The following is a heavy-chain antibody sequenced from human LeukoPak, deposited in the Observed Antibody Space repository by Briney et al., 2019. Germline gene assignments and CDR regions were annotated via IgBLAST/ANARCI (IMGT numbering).Heavy chain of an antibody. D-gene: IGHD3-22*01. CDR1: GGTFSSYA. V-gene: IGHV1-69*04. CDR2: IIPILGIA. CDR3: ARELYDSSGYYPGWYFDL. Sequence: ASVKVSCKASGGTFSSYAISWVRQAPGQGLEWMGRIIPILGIANYAQKFQGRVTITADKSTSTAYMELSSLRSEDTAVYYCARELYDSSGYYPGWYFDLWGRGTLVTVSS. J-gene: IGHJ2*01.